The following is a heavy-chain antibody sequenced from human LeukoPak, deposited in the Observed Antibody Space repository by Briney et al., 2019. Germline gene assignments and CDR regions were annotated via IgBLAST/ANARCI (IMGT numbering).Heavy chain of an antibody. V-gene: IGHV4-39*07. CDR2: IYYSGST. D-gene: IGHD3-10*01. CDR3: ARAKITVVRGNRFWFDP. J-gene: IGHJ5*02. CDR1: GGSISSSSYY. Sequence: SETLSLTCTVSGGSISSSSYYWGWIRQPPGKGLEWIGSIYYSGSTYYNPSLKSRVTISVDTSKNQFSLKLSSVTAADTAVYYCARAKITVVRGNRFWFDPWGQGTLVTVSS.